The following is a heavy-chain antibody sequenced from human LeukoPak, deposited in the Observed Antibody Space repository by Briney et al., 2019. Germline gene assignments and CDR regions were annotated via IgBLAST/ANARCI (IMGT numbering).Heavy chain of an antibody. V-gene: IGHV3-48*01. CDR3: ARERGYSYGYSDY. J-gene: IGHJ4*02. CDR2: ISSSSGTI. Sequence: GGSLRLSCAASGFTFSSYSMNWVRQAPGKGLEWVSYISSSSGTIYYADSVKGRFTISRDNAKSSLYLQMNSLRAEDTAVYYCARERGYSYGYSDYWGQGTLVTVSS. CDR1: GFTFSSYS. D-gene: IGHD5-18*01.